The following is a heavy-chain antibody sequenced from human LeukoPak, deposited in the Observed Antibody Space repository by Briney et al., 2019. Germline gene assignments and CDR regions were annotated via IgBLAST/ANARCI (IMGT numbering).Heavy chain of an antibody. D-gene: IGHD6-19*01. Sequence: PGGSLKLFCAASGFTFSSYEMNWVRQAPGKGLEWDSYISSSGSTIYYADSVKGRFTIPRDNAKNPLYLQMNSLRAEDTAVYYCARGTPGSGWYGKSNNWFDPWGQGTLVTVSS. CDR2: ISSSGSTI. CDR1: GFTFSSYE. J-gene: IGHJ5*02. CDR3: ARGTPGSGWYGKSNNWFDP. V-gene: IGHV3-48*03.